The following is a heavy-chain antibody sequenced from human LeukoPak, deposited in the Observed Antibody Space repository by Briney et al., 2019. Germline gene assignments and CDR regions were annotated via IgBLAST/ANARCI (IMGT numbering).Heavy chain of an antibody. D-gene: IGHD1-26*01. CDR2: IYYSGNT. Sequence: SETLSLTCTVSGGSIGSGGYYWNWIRQHPGKCLEWIGYIYYSGNTYYNPSLKSRVTISVDTSKNQFSLNLSSVTAADTAVYSCARGEGSGSYLDAFDIWGQGTMVTVSS. J-gene: IGHJ3*02. V-gene: IGHV4-31*03. CDR1: GGSIGSGGYY. CDR3: ARGEGSGSYLDAFDI.